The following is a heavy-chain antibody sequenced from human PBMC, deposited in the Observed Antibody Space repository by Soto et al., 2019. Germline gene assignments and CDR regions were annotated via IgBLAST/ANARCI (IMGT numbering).Heavy chain of an antibody. V-gene: IGHV3-74*03. J-gene: IGHJ4*02. CDR2: LHSDGSTT. Sequence: PGGSLRLSCAASGFIFNNYWMHWVRQAPGRGLVWVSRLHSDGSTTTYADSVKGRFTISRDNAKNTLYLQMNSLRAEDTAVHYCARESEDLTSNFDYWGQGTLVTVSS. CDR3: ARESEDLTSNFDY. CDR1: GFIFNNYW.